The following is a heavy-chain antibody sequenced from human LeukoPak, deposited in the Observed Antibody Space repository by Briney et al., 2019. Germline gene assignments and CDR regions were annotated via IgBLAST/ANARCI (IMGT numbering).Heavy chain of an antibody. V-gene: IGHV3-7*01. CDR2: TNEAGGDK. J-gene: IGHJ4*02. D-gene: IGHD1-1*01. CDR3: AIATTGRGAFGS. CDR1: GSTFSDFW. Sequence: PGGSLRLSCAASGSTFSDFWMSWVRQAPGKGLECVASTNEAGGDKLYVDSVKGRFTISRDNSKNSLSLQMNSLTAEDTAIYYCAIATTGRGAFGSWGQGTLVTVSS.